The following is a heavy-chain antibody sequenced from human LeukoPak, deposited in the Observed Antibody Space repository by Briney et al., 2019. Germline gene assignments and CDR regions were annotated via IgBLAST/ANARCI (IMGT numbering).Heavy chain of an antibody. CDR2: IYSGGDT. Sequence: GGSLRLSCAASGFTVSSNYMSWVRQAPGKGLEWVSVIYSGGDTYYADSVKGRFAISRDSSKNTLYLQMNSLRAEDTAVYYCAKGPGYSSGWYVLSVGYWGQGTLVTVSS. D-gene: IGHD6-19*01. CDR3: AKGPGYSSGWYVLSVGY. CDR1: GFTVSSNY. V-gene: IGHV3-53*01. J-gene: IGHJ4*02.